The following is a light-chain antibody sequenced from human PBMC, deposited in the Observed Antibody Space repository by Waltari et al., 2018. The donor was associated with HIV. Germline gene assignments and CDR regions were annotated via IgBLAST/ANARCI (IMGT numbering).Light chain of an antibody. J-gene: IGLJ3*02. Sequence: SSELTQDPIVSVTLGQTVTITCQGDSPRNYYASWHQLKPGQAPILVIYDKNTRPSGIPDRFSGSTSGNTASLTITGSQAEDEADYFYASRDNNGKRVLFGGGTKLTVL. CDR3: ASRDNNGKRVL. CDR2: DKN. CDR1: SPRNYY. V-gene: IGLV3-19*01.